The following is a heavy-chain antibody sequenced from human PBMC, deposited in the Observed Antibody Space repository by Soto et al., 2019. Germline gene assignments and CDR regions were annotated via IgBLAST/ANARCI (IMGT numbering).Heavy chain of an antibody. CDR1: GYTFTSYG. CDR2: ISAYNGNT. CDR3: AASAYYDSRGYHRYNDY. D-gene: IGHD3-22*01. V-gene: IGHV1-18*01. J-gene: IGHJ4*02. Sequence: ASVKVSCTASGYTFTSYGISWVRQAPGQGLEWMGWISAYNGNTNYAQKLQGRVTMTTDTSTSTAYMELRSLRSDDTAVYYCAASAYYDSRGYHRYNDYWGQGTLVTGSS.